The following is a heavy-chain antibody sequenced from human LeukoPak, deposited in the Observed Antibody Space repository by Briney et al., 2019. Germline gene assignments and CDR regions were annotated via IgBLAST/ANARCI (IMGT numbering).Heavy chain of an antibody. D-gene: IGHD3-16*02. CDR2: INPNSGGT. CDR3: AREDVYVWGSYRYYGPFDY. J-gene: IGHJ4*02. V-gene: IGHV1-2*02. Sequence: ASVKVSCKASGYTFTGYYMHWVRQAPGQGLEWMGWINPNSGGTNYAQKFQGRATMTRDTSISTAYMELSRLRSDDTAVYYCAREDVYVWGSYRYYGPFDYWGQGTLVTVSS. CDR1: GYTFTGYY.